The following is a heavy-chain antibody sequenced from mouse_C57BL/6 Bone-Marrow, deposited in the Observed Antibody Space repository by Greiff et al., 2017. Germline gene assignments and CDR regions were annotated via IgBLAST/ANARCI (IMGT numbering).Heavy chain of an antibody. V-gene: IGHV5-16*01. Sequence: EVHLVESEGGLVQPGSSMKLSCTASGFTFSDYYMAWVRQVPEKGLEWVANINYDGSSTYYLDSLKSRFIISRDNAKNILYLQMSSLKSEDTATYYCARDGGKSVLDYWGQGTTLTVSS. CDR2: INYDGSST. J-gene: IGHJ2*01. D-gene: IGHD2-1*01. CDR3: ARDGGKSVLDY. CDR1: GFTFSDYY.